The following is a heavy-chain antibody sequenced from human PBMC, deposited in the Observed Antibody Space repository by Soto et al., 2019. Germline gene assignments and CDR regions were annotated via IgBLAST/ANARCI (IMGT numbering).Heavy chain of an antibody. J-gene: IGHJ4*02. V-gene: IGHV6-1*01. CDR2: TYYRSKWYN. CDR1: GDSVSSNSAA. Sequence: SQTLSLTCAISGDSVSSNSAAWNWIRQSPSRGLEWLGRTYYRSKWYNDYAVSVKSRITINPDTSKNQISLQLKSVTPEDTAEYYCARGGDSSSWKTFDYWGQGTLVTVSS. CDR3: ARGGDSSSWKTFDY. D-gene: IGHD6-13*01.